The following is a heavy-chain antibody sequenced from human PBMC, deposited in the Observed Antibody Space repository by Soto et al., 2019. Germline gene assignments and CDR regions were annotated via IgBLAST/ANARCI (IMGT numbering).Heavy chain of an antibody. CDR3: ARVDCSSSSCYSWGRAFFDN. V-gene: IGHV4-61*01. D-gene: IGHD2-2*01. CDR1: GGSVSSGSYY. Sequence: QVQLQESGPGLVKPSETLSLTCTVSGGSVSSGSYYWSWIRQPPGKGLEWIGYIYYSGSTNYNPSLKSRVTISVDTSKNQFSLKLSSVTAADTAVYSCARVDCSSSSCYSWGRAFFDNWGQGTLVTVSS. J-gene: IGHJ4*02. CDR2: IYYSGST.